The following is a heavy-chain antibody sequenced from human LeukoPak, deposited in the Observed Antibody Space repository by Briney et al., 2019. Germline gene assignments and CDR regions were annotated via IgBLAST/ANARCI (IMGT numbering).Heavy chain of an antibody. Sequence: CGPIRVNPTQTLTLTCTFSGFSLSTSGMFVNWIRQPPGKALEWLALINWDDDKYYSTSLKTRLTISKDTSKNQVVLTMTNMDPVDTATYYCARVSGRMSGYDSGFDNCGQGTLFTVSS. CDR1: GFSLSTSGMF. CDR3: ARVSGRMSGYDSGFDN. J-gene: IGHJ4*02. V-gene: IGHV2-70*01. CDR2: INWDDDK. D-gene: IGHD5-12*01.